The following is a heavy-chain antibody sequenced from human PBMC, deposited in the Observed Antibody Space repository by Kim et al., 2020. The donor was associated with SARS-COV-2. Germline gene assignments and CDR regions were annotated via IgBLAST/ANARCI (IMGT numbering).Heavy chain of an antibody. CDR2: ISYDGSNK. CDR3: GDLGSSSVY. CDR1: GFTFSSYA. J-gene: IGHJ4*02. D-gene: IGHD6-13*01. V-gene: IGHV3-30*04. Sequence: GGSLRLSCAASGFTFSSYAMHWVRQAPGKGLEWVAVISYDGSNKYYADSVKGRFTISRDNSKNTLYLQMNSLRAEDTAVYYCGDLGSSSVYWGQGTLVTVSS.